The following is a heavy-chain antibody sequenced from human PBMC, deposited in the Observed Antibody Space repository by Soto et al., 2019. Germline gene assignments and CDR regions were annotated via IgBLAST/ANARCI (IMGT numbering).Heavy chain of an antibody. V-gene: IGHV4-59*01. CDR3: AKYRRTEAEGFTLDY. D-gene: IGHD6-13*01. CDR2: IYYTGST. Sequence: SETLSLTCTVSGDSINNYYWSWIRQPPGNRLEWIGYIYYTGSTTYNPSLEGRVTMSVDTSKNQFSLKLSSVNAADTAVYYCAKYRRTEAEGFTLDYWGRGTLVTVSS. J-gene: IGHJ4*02. CDR1: GDSINNYY.